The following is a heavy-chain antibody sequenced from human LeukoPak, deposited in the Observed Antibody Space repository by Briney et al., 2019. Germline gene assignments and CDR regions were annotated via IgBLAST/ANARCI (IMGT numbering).Heavy chain of an antibody. CDR2: MSYDGSNK. CDR3: AKFGHYYGDGFDY. Sequence: GGSLRLSCAASGFTFSSYAMHWVRQAPGKGLEWVAVMSYDGSNKFYADSVKGRFTISRDNSKNTLYLQMNSLRAEDTAVYYCAKFGHYYGDGFDYWGQGTLVTVSS. V-gene: IGHV3-30*18. CDR1: GFTFSSYA. D-gene: IGHD4-17*01. J-gene: IGHJ4*02.